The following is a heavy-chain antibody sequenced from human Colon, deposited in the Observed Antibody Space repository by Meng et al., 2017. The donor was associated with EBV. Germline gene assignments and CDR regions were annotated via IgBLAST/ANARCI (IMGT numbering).Heavy chain of an antibody. V-gene: IGHV4-34*01. J-gene: IGHJ4*02. CDR2: IDDSGNI. Sequence: QVQLQQRGAGLLLPSETLSLTCTVYGGPFSGFYWTWIRQSPGKGLEWIGEIDDSGNIIYNPSLKSRVTISGDTSKNQFSLNVSSVTAADTAVYYCARSRWLLLQLWGQGTLVTVSS. CDR3: ARSRWLLLQL. CDR1: GGPFSGFY. D-gene: IGHD3-22*01.